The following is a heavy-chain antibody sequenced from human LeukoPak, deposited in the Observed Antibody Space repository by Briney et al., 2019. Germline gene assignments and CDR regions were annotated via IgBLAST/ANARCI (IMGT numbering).Heavy chain of an antibody. D-gene: IGHD1-26*01. CDR2: IYHSGST. V-gene: IGHV4-30-2*01. CDR3: ASLTDSIVGATRWYFDY. J-gene: IGHJ4*02. Sequence: TLSLTWTVSGGSISSGGYYWSWIRQPPGKGLEWIGYIYHSGSTYYNPSLKSRVTISVDRSKNQFSLKLSSVTATDTAVYYCASLTDSIVGATRWYFDYWGQGTLVTVSS. CDR1: GGSISSGGYY.